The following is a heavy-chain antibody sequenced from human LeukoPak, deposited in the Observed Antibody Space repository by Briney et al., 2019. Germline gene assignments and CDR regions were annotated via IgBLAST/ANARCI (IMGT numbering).Heavy chain of an antibody. V-gene: IGHV3-33*01. CDR1: GLTLSSYG. CDR3: ARENYDSSGYPNYGMDV. J-gene: IGHJ6*02. CDR2: IWYDGSNK. Sequence: RGSLRLSCAASGLTLSSYGMHWVRQAPGKGLEWVAVIWYDGSNKYYADSVKGRFTISRDNSKNTLYLQMNSLRAEDTAVYYWARENYDSSGYPNYGMDVWGQGTTVTVSS. D-gene: IGHD3-22*01.